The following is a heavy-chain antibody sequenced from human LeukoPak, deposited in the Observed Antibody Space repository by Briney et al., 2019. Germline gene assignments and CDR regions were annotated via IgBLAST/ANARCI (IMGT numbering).Heavy chain of an antibody. CDR1: GFTFSSYA. CDR3: AKDPTYYYYYYMDV. V-gene: IGHV3-23*01. Sequence: GGSLRLSCAASGFTFSSYAMSWVRQAPGKGLEWVSAISGSGGSTYYADSVKGRFTISRDNSKNTLYLQMNSLRAEDTAVYYCAKDPTYYYYYYMDVWGKGTTVTVSS. J-gene: IGHJ6*03. CDR2: ISGSGGST.